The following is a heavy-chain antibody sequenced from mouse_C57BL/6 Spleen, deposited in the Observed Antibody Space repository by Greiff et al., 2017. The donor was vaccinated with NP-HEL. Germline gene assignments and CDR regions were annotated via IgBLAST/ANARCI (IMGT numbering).Heavy chain of an antibody. Sequence: VQLKQSGPGLVAPSQSLSITCTVSGFSLTSYGVDWVRQSPGKGLEWLGVIWGVGSTNYNSALKSRLSISKDNSKSQVFLKMNSLQTDDTAMYYCARNYYGSSYEGYAMDYWGQGTSVTVSS. CDR3: ARNYYGSSYEGYAMDY. CDR2: IWGVGST. D-gene: IGHD1-1*01. J-gene: IGHJ4*01. CDR1: GFSLTSYG. V-gene: IGHV2-6*01.